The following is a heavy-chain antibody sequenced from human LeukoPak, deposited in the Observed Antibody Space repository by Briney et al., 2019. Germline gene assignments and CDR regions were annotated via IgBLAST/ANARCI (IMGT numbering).Heavy chain of an antibody. Sequence: PGGTLRLSCSASGFTFSSYAMHWVRQAPGKRLEWVAVISYDGSNKYYADSVKGRFTISRDNSKNTLCLQMNSLRAEDTAVYYCARDSRDSRPTNFDYWGQGTLVTVSS. CDR3: ARDSRDSRPTNFDY. CDR2: ISYDGSNK. CDR1: GFTFSSYA. V-gene: IGHV3-30*01. D-gene: IGHD6-13*01. J-gene: IGHJ4*02.